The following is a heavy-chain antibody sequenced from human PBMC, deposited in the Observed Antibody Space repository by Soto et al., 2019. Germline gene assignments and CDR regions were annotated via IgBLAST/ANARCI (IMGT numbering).Heavy chain of an antibody. CDR2: IHSDGSRT. CDR1: GFSFSTFW. V-gene: IGHV3-74*01. Sequence: EVQLVESGGGLVQPGGSLRLSCEASGFSFSTFWMHWVRQAPGTGLVWVSRIHSDGSRTYYAASVTGRVTISRDIAKNTVYLHPKRLRPADTAVYYCTRDFDYWGQGALRSVS. J-gene: IGHJ4*02. CDR3: TRDFDY.